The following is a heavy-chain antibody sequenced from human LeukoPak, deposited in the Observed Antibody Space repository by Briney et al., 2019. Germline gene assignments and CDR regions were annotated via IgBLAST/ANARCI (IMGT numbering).Heavy chain of an antibody. CDR2: ISYDGSNK. D-gene: IGHD6-19*01. CDR1: GFTFSSYG. J-gene: IGHJ4*02. V-gene: IGHV3-30*18. CDR3: AKDLGGSSGWGDY. Sequence: GGSLRLSCAASGFTFSSYGMHWVRQAPGKGLEWVAVISYDGSNKYYADSVKGRFTISRDNSKNTLYLQMNSLRAEDTAVYYCAKDLGGSSGWGDYWGQGTLVTVSS.